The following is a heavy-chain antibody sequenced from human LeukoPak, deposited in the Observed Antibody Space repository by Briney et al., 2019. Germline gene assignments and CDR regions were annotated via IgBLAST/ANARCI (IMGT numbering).Heavy chain of an antibody. CDR1: GGSFSGYY. CDR2: INHSRST. D-gene: IGHD2-15*01. V-gene: IGHV4-34*01. CDR3: ARDRDPVLDYYYMDV. Sequence: PSETLSLTCAVYGGSFSGYYWSWIRQPPGKGLEWIGEINHSRSTNYNPSLKSRVTISVDTSKNQFSLKLNSVTAADTAVYYCARDRDPVLDYYYMDVWGKGTTVTVSS. J-gene: IGHJ6*03.